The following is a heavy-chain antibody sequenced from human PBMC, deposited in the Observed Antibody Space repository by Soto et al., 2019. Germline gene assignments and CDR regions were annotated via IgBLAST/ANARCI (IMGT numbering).Heavy chain of an antibody. CDR1: GGSISSYY. D-gene: IGHD3-3*01. V-gene: IGHV4-59*01. Sequence: SETLSLTCTVSGGSISSYYWSWIRQPPGKGLEWIGYIYYSGSTNYNPSLKSRVTISVDTSKNQFSLKLSSVTAADTAVYYCARDGYYDFWSGYNGYYYYGMDVWGQGTTVTVS. CDR3: ARDGYYDFWSGYNGYYYYGMDV. CDR2: IYYSGST. J-gene: IGHJ6*01.